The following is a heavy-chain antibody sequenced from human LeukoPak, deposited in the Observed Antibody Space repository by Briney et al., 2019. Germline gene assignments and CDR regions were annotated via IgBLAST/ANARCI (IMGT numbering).Heavy chain of an antibody. CDR1: GFILSSNY. CDR3: ARASSSSWWFGY. J-gene: IGHJ4*02. Sequence: PGGSLRLSCAPSGFILSSNYMSWVRQAPGKGPEWVSVIYSDGSTYYADSVKGRFTISRDNAKNSLYLQMNSLRAEDTAVYYCARASSSSWWFGYWGQGALVTVSS. D-gene: IGHD6-13*01. V-gene: IGHV3-53*01. CDR2: IYSDGST.